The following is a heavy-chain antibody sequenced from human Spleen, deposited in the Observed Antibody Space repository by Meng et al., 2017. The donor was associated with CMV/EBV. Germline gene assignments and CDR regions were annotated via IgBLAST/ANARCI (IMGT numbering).Heavy chain of an antibody. J-gene: IGHJ1*01. Sequence: GGSFSDYWRWIRQAPGQGLEWIGEISQSGSTNYNPSLESRVTISGDTSRNQFYLNLTSVTAADTAVYYCALFLESLSPTTPNGYFHHWGQGTLVTVSS. D-gene: IGHD3-3*01. V-gene: IGHV4-34*01. CDR3: ALFLESLSPTTPNGYFHH. CDR2: ISQSGST. CDR1: GGSFSDY.